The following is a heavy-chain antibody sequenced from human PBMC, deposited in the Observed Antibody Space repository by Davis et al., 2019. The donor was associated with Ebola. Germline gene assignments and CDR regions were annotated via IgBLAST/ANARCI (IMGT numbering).Heavy chain of an antibody. V-gene: IGHV4-59*01. CDR1: GGSISSYY. CDR2: IYYSGST. J-gene: IGHJ2*01. CDR3: ARVGAAAGYFDL. D-gene: IGHD6-13*01. Sequence: SETLSLTCTVSGGSISSYYWSWIRQPPGKGLEWIGYIYYSGSTNYNPSLKSRVTISVDTSKNQFSLKLSSVTAADTAVYYCARVGAAAGYFDLWGRGTLVTVSS.